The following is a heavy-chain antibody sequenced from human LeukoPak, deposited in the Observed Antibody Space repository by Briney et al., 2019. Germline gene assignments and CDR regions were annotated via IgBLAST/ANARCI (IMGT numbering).Heavy chain of an antibody. CDR3: AEIEMAGGY. CDR1: GGSISSGTYY. Sequence: SETLSLTCTVSGGSISSGTYYWGWIRQPPGKGLEWIGSFYYSGRTYYKPSLKSRVTISVDTSKNQFSLKLSSVTAADTAVYYCAEIEMAGGYWGQGTLVTVSS. V-gene: IGHV4-39*01. D-gene: IGHD5-24*01. CDR2: FYYSGRT. J-gene: IGHJ4*02.